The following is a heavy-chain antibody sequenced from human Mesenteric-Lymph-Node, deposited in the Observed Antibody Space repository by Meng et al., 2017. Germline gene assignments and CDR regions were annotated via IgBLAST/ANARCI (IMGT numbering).Heavy chain of an antibody. D-gene: IGHD3-22*01. CDR2: IKQDGSQK. Sequence: GESLKISWAASGFTLSDYWMTWVRQVPGGGLEWVANIKQDGSQKHYAASVRGRFTISRDNARKSLYLQMNSLRAEDTAVYYCSRGGYYDRSGYKPNDHWGEGTLVTVSS. V-gene: IGHV3-7*03. CDR3: SRGGYYDRSGYKPNDH. J-gene: IGHJ5*02. CDR1: GFTLSDYW.